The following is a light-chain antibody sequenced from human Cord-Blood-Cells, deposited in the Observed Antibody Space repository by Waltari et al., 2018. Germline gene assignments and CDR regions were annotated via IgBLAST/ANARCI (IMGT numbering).Light chain of an antibody. CDR2: AAS. J-gene: IGKJ1*01. CDR3: QKYNSAPWT. CDR1: QGISNY. V-gene: IGKV1-27*01. Sequence: DIQMTQSPSSLSASVGDRVTITCRASQGISNYLAWYQQKPGKVPTLLISAASTLQSGVPSRFSGSGSGTDLTLTISSLQPEDVATYYCQKYNSAPWTFGQGTKVEIK.